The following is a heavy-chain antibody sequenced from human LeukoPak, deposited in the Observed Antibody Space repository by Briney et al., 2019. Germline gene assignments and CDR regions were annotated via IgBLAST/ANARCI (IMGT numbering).Heavy chain of an antibody. CDR1: GGSISSSSRY. CDR2: MFYRGTT. Sequence: PSETLSLTCTVSGGSISSSSRYWGWIRQPPGKGLEWIGSMFYRGTTYYNPSLKSRVTISVDTSKNQFSLKLSSVTAADTAVYYCARDPPSGSYLKSNWYSDLWGRGTLVTVSS. V-gene: IGHV4-39*07. D-gene: IGHD1-26*01. CDR3: ARDPPSGSYLKSNWYSDL. J-gene: IGHJ2*01.